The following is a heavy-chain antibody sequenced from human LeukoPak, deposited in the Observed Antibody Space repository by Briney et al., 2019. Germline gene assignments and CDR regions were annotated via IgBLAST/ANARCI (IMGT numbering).Heavy chain of an antibody. V-gene: IGHV4-59*01. CDR2: IYYSGST. CDR3: ARTDRAVRGPGRFFDL. Sequence: PSETLSLTRTVSGGSISSYYWSWIRQPPGKGLEWIGYIYYSGSTNYNPALKSRVTISVDTSKNQFSLKLRSVTAADTAVYYCARTDRAVRGPGRFFDLWGRGTLVTVSS. D-gene: IGHD3-10*01. CDR1: GGSISSYY. J-gene: IGHJ2*01.